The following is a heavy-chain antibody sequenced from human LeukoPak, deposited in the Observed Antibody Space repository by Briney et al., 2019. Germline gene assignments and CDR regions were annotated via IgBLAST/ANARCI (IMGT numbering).Heavy chain of an antibody. J-gene: IGHJ3*02. D-gene: IGHD2-15*01. V-gene: IGHV5-51*01. CDR2: IFPRDSDI. Sequence: GEFLKISCQGLGYTFSTFWIGWVRLVAGEGLEWMGNIFPRDSDIKYSPSLQGQVTISADKSINTAYLQWSRLKASHTPMPNCARLHQGGLADAFDIWGQGTMVTVSS. CDR1: GYTFSTFW. CDR3: ARLHQGGLADAFDI.